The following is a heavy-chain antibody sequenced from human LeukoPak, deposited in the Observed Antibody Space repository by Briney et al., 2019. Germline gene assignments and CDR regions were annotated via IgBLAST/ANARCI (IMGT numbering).Heavy chain of an antibody. CDR1: GFTFSSYG. CDR3: VGYGSGSYYNYYMDV. D-gene: IGHD3-10*01. Sequence: GESLRLSCAASGFTFSSYGMHWVRQAPGKGLEWVAVISYDGSNKYYADSVKGRFTISRDNSKNTLYLQMNSLRAEDTAVYYCVGYGSGSYYNYYMDVWGKGTTVTVSS. V-gene: IGHV3-30*03. CDR2: ISYDGSNK. J-gene: IGHJ6*03.